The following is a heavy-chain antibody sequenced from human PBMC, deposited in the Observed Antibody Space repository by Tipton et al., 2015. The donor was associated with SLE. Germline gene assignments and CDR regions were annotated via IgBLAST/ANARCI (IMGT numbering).Heavy chain of an antibody. Sequence: SLRLSYAASGFTFSSYWMSWVRQAPGKGLEWVANIKQDGSEKYYVDSVKGRFTISRDNAKNSLYLQMNSLRAEDTAVYYCARDQPGIAAAGTTRWGQGTLVTVSS. D-gene: IGHD6-13*01. CDR3: ARDQPGIAAAGTTR. CDR2: IKQDGSEK. V-gene: IGHV3-7*05. CDR1: GFTFSSYW. J-gene: IGHJ4*02.